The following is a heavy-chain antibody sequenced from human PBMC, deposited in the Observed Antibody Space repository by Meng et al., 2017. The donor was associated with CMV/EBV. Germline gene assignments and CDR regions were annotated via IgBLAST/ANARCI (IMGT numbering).Heavy chain of an antibody. V-gene: IGHV3-48*03. Sequence: GGSLRLACAAAGLTFSSYEMNWVRQAPRKGLEWVSYISSSGSTMYYADSVKDRFTISRDNAKNSLYLQLNSLRTEDTAVYYCARSRELPGVYYSYGMDVWGQGTTVTVSS. CDR3: ARSRELPGVYYSYGMDV. J-gene: IGHJ6*02. D-gene: IGHD1-7*01. CDR2: ISSSGSTM. CDR1: GLTFSSYE.